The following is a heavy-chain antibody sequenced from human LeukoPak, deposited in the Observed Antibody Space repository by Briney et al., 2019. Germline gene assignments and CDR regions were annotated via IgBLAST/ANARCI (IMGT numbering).Heavy chain of an antibody. J-gene: IGHJ4*02. Sequence: GESLKISCKGSGYSFTSYWIGWVRQMPGKGLEWMGIIYPGDSETRYSPSFQGQVTISADKSINTAYLQWSSLKASDTAMYYCARCARLSSTYDPYHFDYWGQGSLVIVSS. CDR2: IYPGDSET. CDR3: ARCARLSSTYDPYHFDY. D-gene: IGHD2/OR15-2a*01. V-gene: IGHV5-51*01. CDR1: GYSFTSYW.